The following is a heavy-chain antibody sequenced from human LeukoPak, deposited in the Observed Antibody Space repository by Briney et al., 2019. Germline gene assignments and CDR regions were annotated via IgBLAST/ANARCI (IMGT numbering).Heavy chain of an antibody. CDR1: GGSFSGYY. CDR2: INHSGST. Sequence: SETLSLTCAVYGGSFSGYYWSWIRQPPGKGLEWIGEINHSGSTNYNPSLKSRVTISVDTSKNQFPLKLSSVTAADTAVYYCASQQLVRSNWFDPWGQGTLVTVSS. CDR3: ASQQLVRSNWFDP. J-gene: IGHJ5*02. D-gene: IGHD6-13*01. V-gene: IGHV4-34*01.